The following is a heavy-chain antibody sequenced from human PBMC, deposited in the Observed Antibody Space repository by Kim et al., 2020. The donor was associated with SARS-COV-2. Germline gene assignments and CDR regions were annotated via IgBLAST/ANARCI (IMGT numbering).Heavy chain of an antibody. CDR2: FHKMGTKK. D-gene: IGHD3-10*01. Sequence: GGSLRLSCAASGFTFSSYAMHWVRQAPGKGLEWLAFFHKMGTKKYYADSGKGRFTISRDNSKNTLYLQMNSLRAEDTPVYYCARAGDGSGSYYNERGAFDIWGQGTMVTVSS. CDR3: ARAGDGSGSYYNERGAFDI. CDR1: GFTFSSYA. V-gene: IGHV3-30*04. J-gene: IGHJ3*02.